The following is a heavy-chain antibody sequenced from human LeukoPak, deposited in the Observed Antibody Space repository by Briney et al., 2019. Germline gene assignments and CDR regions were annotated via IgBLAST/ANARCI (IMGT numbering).Heavy chain of an antibody. D-gene: IGHD6-6*01. J-gene: IGHJ4*02. CDR1: GFTFSSYG. V-gene: IGHV3-30*02. CDR2: IRYDGSNK. CDR3: AKGTYSSSSD. Sequence: PGGSLRLSCAASGFTFSSYGMHWVRQAPGKGLEWVAFIRYDGSNKYYADSVKGRFTISRDNSKNTLYLLMNSLRAEDTAVYYCAKGTYSSSSDWGQGTLVTVSS.